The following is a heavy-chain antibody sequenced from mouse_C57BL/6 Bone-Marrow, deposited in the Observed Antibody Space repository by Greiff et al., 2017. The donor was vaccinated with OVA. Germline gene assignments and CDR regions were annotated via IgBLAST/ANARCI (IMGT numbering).Heavy chain of an antibody. CDR3: ARWDDYDDAMDY. CDR2: INPNNGGT. Sequence: EVKLVESGPELVKPGASVKIPCKASGYTFTDYNMDWVKQSHGKSLEWIGDINPNNGGTIYNQKFKGKATLTVDKSSSTAYMELRSLTSEDTAVYYCARWDDYDDAMDYWGQGTSVTVSS. CDR1: GYTFTDYN. D-gene: IGHD2-4*01. J-gene: IGHJ4*01. V-gene: IGHV1-18*01.